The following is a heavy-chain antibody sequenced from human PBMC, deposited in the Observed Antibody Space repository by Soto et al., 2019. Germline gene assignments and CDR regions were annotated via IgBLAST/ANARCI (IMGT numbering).Heavy chain of an antibody. CDR2: IIPILGIA. Sequence: QVQLVQSGAEVKKPGSSVKVSCKASGGTFSSYTISWVRQAPGQGLEWMGRIIPILGIANYAQKFQGRVTITADKSTSTAYMELSSLRSEDTAVYYCARTYGMTPVTTGFDYWGQGTLVTVSS. CDR3: ARTYGMTPVTTGFDY. D-gene: IGHD4-17*01. V-gene: IGHV1-69*02. CDR1: GGTFSSYT. J-gene: IGHJ4*02.